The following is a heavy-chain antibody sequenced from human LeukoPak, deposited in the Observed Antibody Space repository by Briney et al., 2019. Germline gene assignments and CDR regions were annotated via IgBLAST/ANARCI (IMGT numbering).Heavy chain of an antibody. V-gene: IGHV4-34*01. Sequence: SETLSLTCAVYGGSFSGYYWSWIRQPPGKGLEWIGEINHSGSTNYNPSLKSRVTISVDTSKNQFSLKLSSVTAADTAVYYCARGHLTVDYWGQGTLVTVSS. J-gene: IGHJ4*02. CDR3: ARGHLTVDY. D-gene: IGHD3-9*01. CDR2: INHSGST. CDR1: GGSFSGYY.